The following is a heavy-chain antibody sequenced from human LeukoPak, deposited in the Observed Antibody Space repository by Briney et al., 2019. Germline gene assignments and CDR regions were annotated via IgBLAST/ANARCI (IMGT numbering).Heavy chain of an antibody. CDR1: GGSISSGSYY. V-gene: IGHV4-61*02. CDR2: IYTSGST. J-gene: IGHJ6*03. Sequence: SETLSLTCTVSGGSISSGSYYWSWIRQPAGKGLEWIGRIYTSGSTDYNPSLKSRVTISADTSKNQFSLRLSSVTAADTAVYYCARESIYDYGDGNYYFYYMDVWGKGTTVTVSS. D-gene: IGHD4-17*01. CDR3: ARESIYDYGDGNYYFYYMDV.